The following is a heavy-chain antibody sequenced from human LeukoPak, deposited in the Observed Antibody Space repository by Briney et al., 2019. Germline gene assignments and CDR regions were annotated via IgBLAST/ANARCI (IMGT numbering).Heavy chain of an antibody. J-gene: IGHJ5*02. CDR1: GFTFSSQW. V-gene: IGHV3-7*05. D-gene: IGHD3-10*01. Sequence: GGSLRLSCAASGFTFSSQWMSWIRQTPGKGLDWVANIKPDGGATYYADSVNGRFTISRDNAKNSLYLQMNSLRAEDTAVYYCVGGSSGTVVRGIAWAWFDPWGQGTLVTVSS. CDR2: IKPDGGAT. CDR3: VGGSSGTVVRGIAWAWFDP.